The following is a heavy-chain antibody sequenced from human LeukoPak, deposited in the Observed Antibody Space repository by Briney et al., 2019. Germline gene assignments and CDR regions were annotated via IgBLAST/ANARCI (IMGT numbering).Heavy chain of an antibody. J-gene: IGHJ4*02. Sequence: PSETLSLTCAVCGGSFSGYYWSWIRQPPGKGLEWIGEINHSGSTNYNPSLKSRVTISVDTSKNQFSLKLSSVTAADTAVYYCARARVGATNNFDYWGQGTLVTVSS. V-gene: IGHV4-34*01. CDR1: GGSFSGYY. CDR3: ARARVGATNNFDY. D-gene: IGHD1-26*01. CDR2: INHSGST.